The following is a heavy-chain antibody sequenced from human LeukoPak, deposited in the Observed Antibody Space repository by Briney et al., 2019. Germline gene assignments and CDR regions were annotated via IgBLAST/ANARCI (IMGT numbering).Heavy chain of an antibody. D-gene: IGHD2-15*01. CDR3: TRHRSATRRDGLDV. CDR1: GCSFTNYW. Sequence: GESLKISCKGSGCSFTNYWISWVRQMPGKGLEWMGRLDPSDSYINQSPSFQGHVTISVDKSISTAYLQWRSLKASDTAMYYCTRHRSATRRDGLDVWGQGTTVTVSS. J-gene: IGHJ6*02. CDR2: LDPSDSYI. V-gene: IGHV5-10-1*01.